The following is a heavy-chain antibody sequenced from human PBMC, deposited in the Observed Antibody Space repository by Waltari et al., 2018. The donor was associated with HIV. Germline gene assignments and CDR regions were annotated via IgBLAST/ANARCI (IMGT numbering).Heavy chain of an antibody. J-gene: IGHJ4*02. V-gene: IGHV3-11*01. Sequence: QVRLVESGGALVSPGGSLRLSCAASGFSFSGYYMGWPRQAPGKGLEWIAYISDASDTTYYADSVRRRFTISRDNAKDSLFLQMNSLRAEDTAIYYCASFKLSFFDHWGQGTLVSVSS. CDR1: GFSFSGYY. CDR2: ISDASDTT. CDR3: ASFKLSFFDH. D-gene: IGHD2-15*01.